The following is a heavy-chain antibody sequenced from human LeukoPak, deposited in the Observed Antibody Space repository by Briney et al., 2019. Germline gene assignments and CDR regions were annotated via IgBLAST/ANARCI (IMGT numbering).Heavy chain of an antibody. CDR3: ARGPSWTWGRPNWFDP. V-gene: IGHV1-2*04. J-gene: IGHJ5*02. Sequence: APVKVSCKASGYTFTGYYMHWVRQAPGQGLEWMGWINPNSGGTNYAQKFQGWVTMTRDTSISTAYMELSRLRSDDTAVYYCARGPSWTWGRPNWFDPWGQGTLVTVST. CDR1: GYTFTGYY. CDR2: INPNSGGT. D-gene: IGHD3-16*01.